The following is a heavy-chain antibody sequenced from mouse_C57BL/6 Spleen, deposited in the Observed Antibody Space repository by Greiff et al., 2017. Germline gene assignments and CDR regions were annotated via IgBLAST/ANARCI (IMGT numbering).Heavy chain of an antibody. Sequence: QVQLQQSGAELARPGASVKLSCKASGYTFTSYGISWVKQRTGQGLEWIGEIYPRSGNTYYNEKFKGKATLTADKSSSTAYMELRSLTSEDSAVYFCARGGDSSGYVAMDYWGQGTSVTVSS. CDR3: ARGGDSSGYVAMDY. D-gene: IGHD3-2*02. J-gene: IGHJ4*01. CDR2: IYPRSGNT. V-gene: IGHV1-81*01. CDR1: GYTFTSYG.